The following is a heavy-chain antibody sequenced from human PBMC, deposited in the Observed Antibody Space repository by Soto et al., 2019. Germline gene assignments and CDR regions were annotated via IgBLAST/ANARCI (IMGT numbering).Heavy chain of an antibody. V-gene: IGHV1-69*13. D-gene: IGHD3-9*01. J-gene: IGHJ4*02. CDR1: GGTFSSYT. Sequence: SVKVSCKASGGTFSSYTISWVRQAPGQGLEWMGGIIPIFGTANYAQKFQGRVTITADESTSTADMELRSLRSDDTAVYYCARDYDILTGYRPCDYWGQGTLVTVSS. CDR3: ARDYDILTGYRPCDY. CDR2: IIPIFGTA.